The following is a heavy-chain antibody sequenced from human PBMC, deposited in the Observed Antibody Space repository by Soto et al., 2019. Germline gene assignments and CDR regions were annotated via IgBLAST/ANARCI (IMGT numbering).Heavy chain of an antibody. J-gene: IGHJ4*02. CDR1: GFTVSNNY. V-gene: IGHV3-53*01. CDR3: ATQRGGGGY. Sequence: EVQLVESGGGLIQPGGSLRLSCAVSGFTVSNNYMSWVRQAPGKGLEGVSVIYSGGYTAYGDSVKGRFTISRDNSKNKLYLQKNGRGAADPAVFCWATQRGGGGYWGQGTLVTVSS. CDR2: IYSGGYT. D-gene: IGHD6-25*01.